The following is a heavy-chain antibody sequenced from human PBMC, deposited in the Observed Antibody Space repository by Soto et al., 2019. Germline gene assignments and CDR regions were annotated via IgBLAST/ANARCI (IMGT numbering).Heavy chain of an antibody. CDR3: ARAVLDIVVVPAAKGYYYMDV. CDR1: GFTVSSNY. J-gene: IGHJ6*03. V-gene: IGHV3-66*01. Sequence: EVQLVESGGGLVQPGGSLRLSCAASGFTVSSNYMSWVRQAPGKGLEWVSVIYSGGSTYYADSVKGRFTISRDNSKNTLYLQMNSLRAEDTAVYYCARAVLDIVVVPAAKGYYYMDVWGKGTTVTVSS. CDR2: IYSGGST. D-gene: IGHD2-2*01.